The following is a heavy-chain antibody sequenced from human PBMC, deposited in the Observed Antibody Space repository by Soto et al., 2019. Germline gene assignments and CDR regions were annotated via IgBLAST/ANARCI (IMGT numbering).Heavy chain of an antibody. CDR1: GFTFDSYA. Sequence: EVQLLESGGGLVQPGGSLRLSCAASGFTFDSYAMTWVRQSPGKGPEWVSSITGSGGSTYYVDSVKGRLTISRDNSKNTLYLKMNSLRVEDTAVYYCVRILETSISPVGYFDYWGQGTLVTVSS. J-gene: IGHJ4*02. CDR3: VRILETSISPVGYFDY. V-gene: IGHV3-23*01. CDR2: ITGSGGST. D-gene: IGHD2-2*01.